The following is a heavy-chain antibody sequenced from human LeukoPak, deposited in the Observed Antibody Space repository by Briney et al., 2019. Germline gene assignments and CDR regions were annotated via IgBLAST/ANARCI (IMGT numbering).Heavy chain of an antibody. CDR1: GGSISSYY. J-gene: IGHJ4*02. D-gene: IGHD4-17*01. CDR3: AKDRLSHGDYAPVDY. V-gene: IGHV3-23*01. CDR2: ISGSGGST. Sequence: ASETLSLTCTVSGGSISSYYWTWVRQAPGKGLEWVSAISGSGGSTYYADSVKGRFTISRDNSKNTLYLQMNSLRAEDTAVYYCAKDRLSHGDYAPVDYWGQGTLVTVSS.